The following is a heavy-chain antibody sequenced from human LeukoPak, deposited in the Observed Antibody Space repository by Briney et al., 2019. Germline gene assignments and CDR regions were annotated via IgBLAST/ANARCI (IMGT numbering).Heavy chain of an antibody. CDR1: GYTFTSYD. V-gene: IGHV1-8*01. D-gene: IGHD3-10*01. J-gene: IGHJ5*02. CDR2: MNPNSGNT. CDR3: ARGVRRITMVRGVYNWFDP. Sequence: ASVKVSCKASGYTFTSYDINRVRQATGQGLEWMGWMNPNSGNTGYAQKFQGRVTMTRNTSISTAYMELSSLRSEDTAVYYCARGVRRITMVRGVYNWFDPWGQGTLVTVSS.